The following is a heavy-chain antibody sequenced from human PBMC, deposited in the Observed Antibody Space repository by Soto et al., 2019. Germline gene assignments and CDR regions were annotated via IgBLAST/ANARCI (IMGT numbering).Heavy chain of an antibody. V-gene: IGHV1-2*04. CDR1: GYTFTGYY. J-gene: IGHJ6*02. CDR2: INPNSGGT. Sequence: ASVKVSCKASGYTFTGYYMHWVRQAPGQGLEWMGWINPNSGGTNYAQKFQGWVTMTRDTSISTAYMELSRLRSDDTAVYYCAREALVGATPTTHALGVSGQGTTVSVSS. D-gene: IGHD1-26*01. CDR3: AREALVGATPTTHALGV.